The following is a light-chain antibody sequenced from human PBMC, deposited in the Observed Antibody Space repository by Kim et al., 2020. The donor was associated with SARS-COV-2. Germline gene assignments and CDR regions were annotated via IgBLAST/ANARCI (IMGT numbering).Light chain of an antibody. V-gene: IGLV1-44*01. Sequence: GQRVTSASSGSISNIGSNVVNWYQQLPGTGPKLLMYSNDYRPSGVPDRFSGSKSGTSASLAISGLQSEDEADYYCAAWDDSLKGSVFGGGTQLTVL. CDR1: ISNIGSNV. CDR3: AAWDDSLKGSV. CDR2: SND. J-gene: IGLJ3*02.